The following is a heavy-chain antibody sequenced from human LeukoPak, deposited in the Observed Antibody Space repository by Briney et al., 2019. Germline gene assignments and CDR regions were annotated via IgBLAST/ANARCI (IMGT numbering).Heavy chain of an antibody. Sequence: GGSLRLSCAASGFTFSSYSMNWVRQAPGKGLVWVSRINSDGSSTSYADSVKGRFTISRDNAKNTLYLQMNSLRAEDTAVYYCARGRTGQRDYYFDYWGQGTLVTVSS. CDR3: ARGRTGQRDYYFDY. D-gene: IGHD3/OR15-3a*01. CDR2: INSDGSST. CDR1: GFTFSSYS. V-gene: IGHV3-74*01. J-gene: IGHJ4*02.